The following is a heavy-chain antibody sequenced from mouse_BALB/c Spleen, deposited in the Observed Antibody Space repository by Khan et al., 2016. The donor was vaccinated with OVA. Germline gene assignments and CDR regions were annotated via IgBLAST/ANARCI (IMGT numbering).Heavy chain of an antibody. J-gene: IGHJ3*01. V-gene: IGHV1-77*01. CDR1: GYTFTDFY. Sequence: VQLQPSGTELARPGASVNLSCKASGYTFTDFYINWVKQRSGQGLEWIGEISPGSGDTYYNEKFKGKATLTADKSSSTAYMQLSGVTSEASAVYFCARRNYFGYTFAYWGQGTLVTVSA. CDR2: ISPGSGDT. CDR3: ARRNYFGYTFAY. D-gene: IGHD1-2*01.